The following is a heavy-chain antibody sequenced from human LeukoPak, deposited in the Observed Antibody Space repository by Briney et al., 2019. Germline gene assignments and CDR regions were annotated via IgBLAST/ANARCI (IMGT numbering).Heavy chain of an antibody. J-gene: IGHJ3*02. CDR3: ARVGLLWEDLDAFDI. CDR2: MNPNSGNA. V-gene: IGHV1-8*03. Sequence: AASVKVSCKASGYTFTSYDINWVRQATGQGLESMGWMNPNSGNAGYAQKFQGRVTITRNTSISTAYMELSSLRSEDTAVYYCARVGLLWEDLDAFDIWGQGTMVTVSS. D-gene: IGHD2-21*01. CDR1: GYTFTSYD.